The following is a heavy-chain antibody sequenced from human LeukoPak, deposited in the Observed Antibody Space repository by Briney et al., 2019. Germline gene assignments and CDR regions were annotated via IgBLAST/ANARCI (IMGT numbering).Heavy chain of an antibody. Sequence: GGSLRLSCVASGFSFSNYAMSWVRQAPGKGLEWVSLIVASSGSTFYADSVKGRFTISRDKSKNTLYLQMSSLRAEDTAVYYCAKGGYDYVEIGYFDYWGQGALVTVSS. D-gene: IGHD5-12*01. V-gene: IGHV3-23*01. CDR3: AKGGYDYVEIGYFDY. J-gene: IGHJ4*02. CDR2: IVASSGST. CDR1: GFSFSNYA.